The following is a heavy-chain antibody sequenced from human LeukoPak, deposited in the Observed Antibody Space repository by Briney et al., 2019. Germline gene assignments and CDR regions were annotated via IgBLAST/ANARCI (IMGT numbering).Heavy chain of an antibody. V-gene: IGHV3-30-3*01. CDR2: ISYDGSNK. D-gene: IGHD3-22*01. CDR3: AGDLYYDSSPWRVDAFDI. Sequence: PGGSLRLSCAASGFTFSSYAMHWVRQAPGKGLEWVAVISYDGSNKYYADSVKGRFTISRDNSKNSLYLQMNSLRAEDTAVYYCAGDLYYDSSPWRVDAFDIWGQGTMVTVSS. CDR1: GFTFSSYA. J-gene: IGHJ3*02.